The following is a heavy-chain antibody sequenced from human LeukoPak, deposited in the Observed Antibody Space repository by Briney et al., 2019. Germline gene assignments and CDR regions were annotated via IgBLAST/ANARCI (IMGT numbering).Heavy chain of an antibody. Sequence: TLSLTCAVYGGSFSGYYWSWIRQPPGKALEWLARIDWDDDKYYSTSLKTRLTISKDTSKNQVVLTMTNMDPVDTATYYCARRLRGNYYFDYWGQGTLVTVSS. CDR1: GGSFSGYY. J-gene: IGHJ4*02. CDR3: ARRLRGNYYFDY. CDR2: IDWDDDK. D-gene: IGHD3-16*01. V-gene: IGHV2-70*11.